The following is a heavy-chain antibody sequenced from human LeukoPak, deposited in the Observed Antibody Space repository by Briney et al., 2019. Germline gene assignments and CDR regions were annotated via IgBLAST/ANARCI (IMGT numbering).Heavy chain of an antibody. J-gene: IGHJ4*02. CDR1: GFTFCSYG. Sequence: GGSLRLSCAASGFTFCSYGMHWGRQAPGEGLEWVAVISYDGSNKYYADSVKGRFTISRDNSKNTLYLQMNSLRAEDTAVYYCAKVFGEFLKDYWGQGTLVTVSS. CDR3: AKVFGEFLKDY. V-gene: IGHV3-30*18. CDR2: ISYDGSNK. D-gene: IGHD3-10*01.